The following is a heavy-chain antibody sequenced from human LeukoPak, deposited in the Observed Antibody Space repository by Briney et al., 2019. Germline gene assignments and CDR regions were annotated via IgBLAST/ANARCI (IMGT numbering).Heavy chain of an antibody. J-gene: IGHJ6*04. D-gene: IGHD1/OR15-1a*01. CDR2: INHSGST. Sequence: SETLSLTCAVYGGSFSGYYWSWIRQPPGKGLEWIGEINHSGSTNYNPSLKSRVTISVDTSKNQSSLKLSSVTAADAAVYYCARAFRTTDVKARPLDVWGKGTTVIVSS. CDR3: ARAFRTTDVKARPLDV. CDR1: GGSFSGYY. V-gene: IGHV4-34*01.